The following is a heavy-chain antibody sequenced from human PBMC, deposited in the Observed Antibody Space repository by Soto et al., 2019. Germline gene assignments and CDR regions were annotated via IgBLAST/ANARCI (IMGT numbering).Heavy chain of an antibody. J-gene: IGHJ4*02. CDR1: GFTLINYF. D-gene: IGHD4-4*01. CDR3: VKGETTVVRLLSEH. CDR2: LSNDGTMS. Sequence: PGGSLRLSCATAGFTLINYFIHFFRHSPGKGLEWVAVLSNDGTMSYYGDSVKGRFSISRDISTNTVYLQMSTLRREDTATYFCVKGETTVVRLLSEHWGPGTQVTVSS. V-gene: IGHV3-33*03.